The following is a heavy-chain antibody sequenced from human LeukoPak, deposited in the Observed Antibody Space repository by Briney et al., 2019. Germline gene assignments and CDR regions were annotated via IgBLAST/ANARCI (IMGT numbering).Heavy chain of an antibody. D-gene: IGHD2-8*01. J-gene: IGHJ4*02. V-gene: IGHV3-23*01. CDR2: ITGSGGST. CDR3: AKGLLVDPG. Sequence: EGSLRLSCAASGFTFSNYAMNWVRQAPGRGLEWVSSITGSGGSTYYADSVKGRFTISRDSSKNTLHLQMNSLRAEDTAVYYCAKGLLVDPGWGQGTLVTVSS. CDR1: GFTFSNYA.